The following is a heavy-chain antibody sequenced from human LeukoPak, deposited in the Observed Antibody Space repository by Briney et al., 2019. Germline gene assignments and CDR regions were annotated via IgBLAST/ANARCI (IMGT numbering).Heavy chain of an antibody. D-gene: IGHD6-13*01. V-gene: IGHV3-21*01. CDR2: ISSSSSYI. J-gene: IGHJ6*03. CDR3: ARDRQPGYSSSWYGDYYYYMDV. CDR1: GFTFSSYS. Sequence: GGSLRLSCAASGFTFSSYSMNWVRQAAGKGLEWVSSISSSSSYIYYADSVKGRFTICRDNAKNSLYLQMNSLRAEDTAVYYCARDRQPGYSSSWYGDYYYYMDVWGKGTTVTVSS.